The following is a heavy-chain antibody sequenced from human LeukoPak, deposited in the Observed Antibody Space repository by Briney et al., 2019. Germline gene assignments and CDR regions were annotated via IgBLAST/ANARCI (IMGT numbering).Heavy chain of an antibody. CDR1: GGSISSYY. J-gene: IGHJ4*02. V-gene: IGHV4-59*01. D-gene: IGHD4-17*01. CDR3: ARGGDYDY. CDR2: IYYSGST. Sequence: SETLSLTCSVSGGSISSYYWSWIRQPPGKGLEWIGYIYYSGSTNYNPSLKSRVTISVDTSKNQFSLKLSSVTAADTVVYYCARGGDYDYWGQGTLVTVSS.